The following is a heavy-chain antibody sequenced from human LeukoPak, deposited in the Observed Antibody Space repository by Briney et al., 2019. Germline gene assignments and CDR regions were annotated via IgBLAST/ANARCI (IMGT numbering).Heavy chain of an antibody. CDR1: GYTFTDYY. CDR3: ATGFRYYFDY. J-gene: IGHJ4*02. CDR2: VDPEDGET. Sequence: ASVKVSCKVSGYTFTDYYMHWVQQAPGKGLEWMGLVDPEDGETIYAEKFQGRVTITADTSTDTAYMELSSLRSEDTAVYYCATGFRYYFDYWGQGTLVTVSS. D-gene: IGHD3-10*01. V-gene: IGHV1-69-2*01.